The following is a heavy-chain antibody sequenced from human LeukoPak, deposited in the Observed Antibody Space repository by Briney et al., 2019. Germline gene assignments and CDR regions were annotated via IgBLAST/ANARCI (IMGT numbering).Heavy chain of an antibody. CDR1: GFTFSSYG. Sequence: GGSLRLSCAASGFTFSSYGMHWVRQAPGKGLEWVAVIWYDGSNKYYADSVKGRFTISRDNSKNTLYLQMNSLRAEDTAVYYCAREVHSSGWFFDYWGQGTLVTVSS. V-gene: IGHV3-33*01. D-gene: IGHD6-19*01. J-gene: IGHJ4*02. CDR2: IWYDGSNK. CDR3: AREVHSSGWFFDY.